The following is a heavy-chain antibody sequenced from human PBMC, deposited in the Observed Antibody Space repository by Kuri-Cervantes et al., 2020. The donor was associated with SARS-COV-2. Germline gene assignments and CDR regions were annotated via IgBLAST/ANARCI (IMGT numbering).Heavy chain of an antibody. CDR1: GFTFSSYG. V-gene: IGHV3-48*01. CDR3: ARDPAYCGGDCYSRDAFDI. Sequence: GESLKISCAASGFTFSSYGMHWVRQAPGKGLEWVSYISSSSSTIYHADSVKGRFTISRDNAKNSLYLQMNSLRAEDTAVYYCARDPAYCGGDCYSRDAFDIWGQGTMVTVSS. D-gene: IGHD2-21*01. J-gene: IGHJ3*02. CDR2: ISSSSSTI.